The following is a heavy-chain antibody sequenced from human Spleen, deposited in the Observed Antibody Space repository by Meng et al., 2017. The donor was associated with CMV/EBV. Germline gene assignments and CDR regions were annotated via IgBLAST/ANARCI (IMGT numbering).Heavy chain of an antibody. Sequence: GESLKISCAASGFTFSSYWMSWVRQAPGKGLEWVANIKQDGSEKYYVDSVRGRFSVSRDNSKNSLYLQMNSLRAKDTAVYYCARDRGYYYGMDVWGQGTTVTVSS. CDR1: GFTFSSYW. J-gene: IGHJ6*02. V-gene: IGHV3-7*01. CDR2: IKQDGSEK. D-gene: IGHD3-10*01. CDR3: ARDRGYYYGMDV.